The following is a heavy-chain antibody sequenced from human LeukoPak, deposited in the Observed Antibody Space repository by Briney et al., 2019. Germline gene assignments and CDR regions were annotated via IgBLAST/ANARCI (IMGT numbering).Heavy chain of an antibody. J-gene: IGHJ3*02. CDR1: GFTFSDYY. CDR2: ISSSGSTI. Sequence: GGSLRLSCAASGFTFSDYYMSWIRQAPGKGLEWVSYISSSGSTIYYADSVKGRFTISRDNSKNTLYLQMNSLRAEDTASYYCAKDSPTIAAAGSIFAFDIWGPGTMVTVSS. D-gene: IGHD6-13*01. CDR3: AKDSPTIAAAGSIFAFDI. V-gene: IGHV3-11*01.